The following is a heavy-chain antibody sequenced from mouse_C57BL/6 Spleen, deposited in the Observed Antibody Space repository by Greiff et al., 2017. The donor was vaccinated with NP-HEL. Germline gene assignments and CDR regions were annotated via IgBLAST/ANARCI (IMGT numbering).Heavy chain of an antibody. Sequence: EVQGVESGPGMVKPSQSLSLTCTVTGYSITSGYDWHWIRHFPGNKLEWMGYISYSGSTNYNPSLKSRISITHDTSKNHFFLKLNSVTTEDTATYYCARGVNNFDYWGQGTTLTVSS. CDR1: GYSITSGYD. CDR3: ARGVNNFDY. J-gene: IGHJ2*01. CDR2: ISYSGST. D-gene: IGHD2-1*01. V-gene: IGHV3-1*01.